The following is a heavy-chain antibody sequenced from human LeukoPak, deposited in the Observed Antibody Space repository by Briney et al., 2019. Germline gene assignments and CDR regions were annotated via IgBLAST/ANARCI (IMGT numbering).Heavy chain of an antibody. V-gene: IGHV1-24*01. D-gene: IGHD3-3*01. CDR2: FDPEDGET. CDR3: ATVGKLRFLEWHNWFDP. Sequence: ASVKVSCKVSGYTLTELSMHWLRQAPGKGLEWMGGFDPEDGETIYAQKFQGRVTMTEDTSTDTAYMELSSLRSEDTAVYYCATVGKLRFLEWHNWFDPWGQGTLVTVSS. CDR1: GYTLTELS. J-gene: IGHJ5*02.